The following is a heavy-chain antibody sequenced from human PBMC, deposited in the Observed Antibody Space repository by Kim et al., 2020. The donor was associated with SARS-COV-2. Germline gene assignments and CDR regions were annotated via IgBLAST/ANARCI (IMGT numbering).Heavy chain of an antibody. J-gene: IGHJ4*02. D-gene: IGHD6-13*01. CDR2: ISSNGGST. Sequence: GGSLRLSCSASGFTFSSYAMHWVRQAPGKGLEYVSAISSNGGSTYYADSVKGRFTISRDNSKNTLYLQMSSLRAEDTAVYYCVKEGPRIAAAGTMFREGYYFDYWGQGTLVTVSS. CDR1: GFTFSSYA. CDR3: VKEGPRIAAAGTMFREGYYFDY. V-gene: IGHV3-64D*09.